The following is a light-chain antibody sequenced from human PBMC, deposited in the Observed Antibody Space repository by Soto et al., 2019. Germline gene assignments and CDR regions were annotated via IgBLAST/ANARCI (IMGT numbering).Light chain of an antibody. CDR3: QQSYSTPQTT. Sequence: DIQLTQSPSSLSASVGDRVTITCRASKSISSYLNWYQQRPGKAPNLLIYATSSLRTGVPSRFRGSRSGADFTLTISNLQPEDFVTYYGQQSYSTPQTTFGQGTRLEIK. CDR2: ATS. CDR1: KSISSY. V-gene: IGKV1-39*01. J-gene: IGKJ5*01.